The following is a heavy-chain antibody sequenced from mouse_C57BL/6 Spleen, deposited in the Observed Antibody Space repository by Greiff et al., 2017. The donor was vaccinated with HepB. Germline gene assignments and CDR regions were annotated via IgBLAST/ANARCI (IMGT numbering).Heavy chain of an antibody. Sequence: QVQLQQPGAELVKPGASVKVSCKASGSTFPSYWMHWVKPRPGPGLEWIGRIHPSDSDTNYNQKFKGKATLTVDKSSSTAYMQLSSLTYEDSAVYYCARSGDGYQTYWYFDVWGTGTTVTVSS. CDR3: ARSGDGYQTYWYFDV. J-gene: IGHJ1*03. D-gene: IGHD2-3*01. CDR2: IHPSDSDT. CDR1: GSTFPSYW. V-gene: IGHV1-74*01.